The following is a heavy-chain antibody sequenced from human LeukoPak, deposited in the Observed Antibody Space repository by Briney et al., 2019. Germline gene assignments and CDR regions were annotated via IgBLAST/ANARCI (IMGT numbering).Heavy chain of an antibody. CDR1: GGTFSSYA. D-gene: IGHD3-10*01. V-gene: IGHV1-69*13. Sequence: PGASLKVSCTASGGTFSSYAISWVRQAPGQGLEWMSGIIPIVGTANYAQKFQGRVTITADESTSTAYMELSSLRSEDTAVYSCASDGEYGTGSYYRGCFDHWGQGTLVTVSS. J-gene: IGHJ4*02. CDR2: IIPIVGTA. CDR3: ASDGEYGTGSYYRGCFDH.